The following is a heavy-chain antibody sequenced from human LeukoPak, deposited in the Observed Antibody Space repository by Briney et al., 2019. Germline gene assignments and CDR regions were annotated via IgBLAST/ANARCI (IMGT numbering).Heavy chain of an antibody. CDR3: ARGPIAAAGRYYYYYYMDV. Sequence: ASVKVSCKASGYTFTGYHMHWVRQAPGQGLEWMGWINPNSGGTNYAQKFQGRVTMTRDTSISTAYMELSRLRSDDTAVYYCARGPIAAAGRYYYYYYMDVWGKGTTVTISS. J-gene: IGHJ6*03. CDR1: GYTFTGYH. D-gene: IGHD6-13*01. V-gene: IGHV1-2*02. CDR2: INPNSGGT.